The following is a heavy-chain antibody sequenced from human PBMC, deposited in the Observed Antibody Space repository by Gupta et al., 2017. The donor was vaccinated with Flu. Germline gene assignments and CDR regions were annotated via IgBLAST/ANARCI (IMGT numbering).Heavy chain of an antibody. CDR1: GYSISSGYY. CDR2: IYHSGST. CDR3: ARVPGRGIAAAVTGCWFDP. V-gene: IGHV4-38-2*01. Sequence: QVQLQESGPGLVKPSETLSLTCAVSGYSISSGYYWGWIRQPPGKGLEWIGSIYHSGSTYYNPSLKSRGTISVDTSKNQFSLKLSSVTAADTAVYYCARVPGRGIAAAVTGCWFDPWGQGTLVTVSS. D-gene: IGHD6-13*01. J-gene: IGHJ5*02.